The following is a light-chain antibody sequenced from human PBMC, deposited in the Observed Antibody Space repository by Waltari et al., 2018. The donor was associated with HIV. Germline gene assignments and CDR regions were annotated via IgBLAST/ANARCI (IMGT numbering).Light chain of an antibody. J-gene: IGLJ2*01. V-gene: IGLV2-8*01. CDR1: NSDIGGYNY. CDR2: AVT. Sequence: QSALTQPPSASGSPGQSVTISCTGTNSDIGGYNYVSWYQQHPGKAPKLVISAVTKRPSGVPGLFSGSKSVTTASLTVSGLQAEDEADYYCSSYANKNGFYVVFGGGTRLTVL. CDR3: SSYANKNGFYVV.